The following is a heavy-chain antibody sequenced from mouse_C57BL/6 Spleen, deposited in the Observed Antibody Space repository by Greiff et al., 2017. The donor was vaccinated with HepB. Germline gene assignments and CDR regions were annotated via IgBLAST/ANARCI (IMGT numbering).Heavy chain of an antibody. D-gene: IGHD2-4*01. CDR2: IRNKANGYTT. V-gene: IGHV7-3*01. Sequence: DVKLVESGGGLVQPGGSLSLSCAASGFTFTDYYMSWVRQPPGKALEWLGFIRNKANGYTTEYSASVKGRFTISRDNSQSILYLQMNALRAEDSATYYCARLGLRRGFAYWGQGTLVTVSA. CDR1: GFTFTDYY. CDR3: ARLGLRRGFAY. J-gene: IGHJ3*01.